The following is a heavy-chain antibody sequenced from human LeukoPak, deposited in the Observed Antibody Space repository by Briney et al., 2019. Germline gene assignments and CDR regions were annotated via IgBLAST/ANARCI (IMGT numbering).Heavy chain of an antibody. Sequence: TGGSLRLSCAASGFTFSNFAMTWVRQAPGKGPEWVSYISGSSRTIYYADSAKGRFTISRDNAKNSLYLQMNSLRAEDTAVYYCAKTRPLDSSSWSHGDYWGQGTLVTVSS. D-gene: IGHD6-13*01. V-gene: IGHV3-48*04. CDR1: GFTFSNFA. CDR2: ISGSSRTI. J-gene: IGHJ4*02. CDR3: AKTRPLDSSSWSHGDY.